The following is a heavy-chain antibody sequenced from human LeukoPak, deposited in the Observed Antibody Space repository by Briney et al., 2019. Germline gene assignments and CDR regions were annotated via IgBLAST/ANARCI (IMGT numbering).Heavy chain of an antibody. CDR1: GFTFSRNG. Sequence: GGSLRLSCAASGFTFSRNGIHWARQAPGKGLEWVALISYDGRNKYYADSVKGRFTVSRDNSKNTLYLQINSLRAEDTALYYCAKDRRYYGSGSPILDHWGQGTLVAVSS. CDR2: ISYDGRNK. D-gene: IGHD3-10*01. V-gene: IGHV3-30*18. J-gene: IGHJ4*02. CDR3: AKDRRYYGSGSPILDH.